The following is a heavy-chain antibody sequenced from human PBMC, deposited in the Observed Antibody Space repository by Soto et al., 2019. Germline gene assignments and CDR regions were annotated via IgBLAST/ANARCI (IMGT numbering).Heavy chain of an antibody. CDR1: GGSVSSGSYY. CDR3: ARGDFDWLLKYYYYGMDV. Sequence: SETLSLTCTVSGGSVSSGSYYWSWIRQPPGKGLEWIGYIYYSGSTNYNPSLKSRVTISVDTSKNQFSLKLSSVTAADTAVYYCARGDFDWLLKYYYYGMDVWGQGTTVTVSS. J-gene: IGHJ6*02. D-gene: IGHD3-9*01. CDR2: IYYSGST. V-gene: IGHV4-61*01.